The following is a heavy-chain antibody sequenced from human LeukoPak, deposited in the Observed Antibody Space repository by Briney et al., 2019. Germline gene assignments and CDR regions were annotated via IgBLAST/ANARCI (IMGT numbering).Heavy chain of an antibody. CDR2: INHSGST. CDR1: GGSFSGYY. J-gene: IGHJ4*02. CDR3: ARPGEGYCSSNSCYAWYYFDY. V-gene: IGHV4-34*01. Sequence: PSETLSLTCAVYGGSFSGYYWSWIRQPPGKGLEWIGEINHSGSTNYNPSLKSRVTISVDTSKNQFSLKLSSVTAADTAVYYCARPGEGYCSSNSCYAWYYFDYWGQGTLVTVSS. D-gene: IGHD2-2*01.